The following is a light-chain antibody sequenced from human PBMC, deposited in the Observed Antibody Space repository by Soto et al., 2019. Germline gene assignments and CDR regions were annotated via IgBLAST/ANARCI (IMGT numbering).Light chain of an antibody. CDR2: LNSDGSH. Sequence: QLVLTQSPSASASLGASVKLTCTLSSGHSSFAIAWHQQQPEKGPRYLMKLNSDGSHSKGDGIPDRFSGSRSGAARYLTISSLQSEDEADYYCQTWGTGIRVFGGGTQLTVL. J-gene: IGLJ2*01. V-gene: IGLV4-69*01. CDR3: QTWGTGIRV. CDR1: SGHSSFA.